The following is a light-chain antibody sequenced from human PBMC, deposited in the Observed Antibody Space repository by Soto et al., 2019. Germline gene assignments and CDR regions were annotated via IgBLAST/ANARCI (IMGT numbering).Light chain of an antibody. J-gene: IGKJ3*01. V-gene: IGKV1-39*01. CDR2: AAS. CDR3: QQSYSTLT. CDR1: QSISSY. Sequence: DIQMTQSPSSLSASVGDRVTITCRASQSISSYLNWYQQKPGKAPKLLIYAASSLQSGVPSRFSGGGSGTDFTLTICSLQPEDFATYYCQQSYSTLTFGPWTKVDIK.